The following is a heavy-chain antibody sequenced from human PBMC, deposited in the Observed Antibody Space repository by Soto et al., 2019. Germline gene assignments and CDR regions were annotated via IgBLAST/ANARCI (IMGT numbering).Heavy chain of an antibody. CDR2: ISAYNGNT. Sequence: ASGKVWCEASGYTFSSDDISGVRQAPGQGLEWMGWISAYNGNTNYEQKLQDRVTMTTDTSTSTAYMELRSLRSDDTAVYYCARVGSSGYLLWGQGTLFTVSS. CDR1: GYTFSSDD. D-gene: IGHD3-22*01. J-gene: IGHJ4*02. V-gene: IGHV1-18*01. CDR3: ARVGSSGYLL.